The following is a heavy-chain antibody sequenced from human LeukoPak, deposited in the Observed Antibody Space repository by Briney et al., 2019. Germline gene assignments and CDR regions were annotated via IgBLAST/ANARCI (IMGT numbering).Heavy chain of an antibody. CDR1: GYSFTSYW. V-gene: IGHV5-51*01. Sequence: GESLKISCKGSGYSFTSYWIGWVRQMPGKGLEWMGIIYPGDSDTRYSPSFQGQVTMSADKSISTAYLQWSSLKASDTAMYYCARCYYDSSGYYYSFDYWGQGTLVTVSS. CDR3: ARCYYDSSGYYYSFDY. J-gene: IGHJ4*02. CDR2: IYPGDSDT. D-gene: IGHD3-22*01.